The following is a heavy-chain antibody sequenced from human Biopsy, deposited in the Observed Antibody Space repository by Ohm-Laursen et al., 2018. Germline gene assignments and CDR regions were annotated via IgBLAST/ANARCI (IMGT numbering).Heavy chain of an antibody. V-gene: IGHV1-2*02. D-gene: IGHD2-2*01. J-gene: IGHJ2*01. CDR1: GYTFTAFS. CDR3: ARGRRHCSGTCSRWYFDL. CDR2: INPKSGDT. Sequence: GASVKVSCQPSGYTFTAFSVHWLRQAPGQGLEWMGWINPKSGDTDYPQNFQGRVSMTRDTSISTAYMDLSRLRSDDTAVYYCARGRRHCSGTCSRWYFDLWGRGTLVTVSS.